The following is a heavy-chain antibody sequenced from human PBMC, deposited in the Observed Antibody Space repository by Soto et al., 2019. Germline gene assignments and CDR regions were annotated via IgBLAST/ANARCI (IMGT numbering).Heavy chain of an antibody. V-gene: IGHV3-73*01. D-gene: IGHD1-26*01. CDR1: GFTFSGSA. J-gene: IGHJ4*02. CDR2: IRTEPYSYAA. CDR3: TRLVEQKSGYXDY. Sequence: GGSLRLSCAASGFTFSGSAMQWVRQASGKGLEWVGRIRTEPYSYAAAYAASVKGRFTIFRDDSKNTAYLQMNSLKTEDTAVFYCTRLVEQKSGYXDYWGQGTLVTVSS.